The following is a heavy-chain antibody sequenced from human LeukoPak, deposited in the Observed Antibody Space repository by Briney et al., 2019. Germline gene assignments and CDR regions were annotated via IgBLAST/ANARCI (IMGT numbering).Heavy chain of an antibody. D-gene: IGHD5-18*01. J-gene: IGHJ4*02. CDR2: IYYSGNT. V-gene: IGHV4-59*01. Sequence: SETLSLTCTVSGGSISSYYWGWIRQPPGKGLEWIGYIYYSGNTNYNPSLKSRVTISVDTSKNQFSLNLSSVTAADTAVYYCTRGPSSGYSYGWGQGTLVTVSS. CDR3: TRGPSSGYSYG. CDR1: GGSISSYY.